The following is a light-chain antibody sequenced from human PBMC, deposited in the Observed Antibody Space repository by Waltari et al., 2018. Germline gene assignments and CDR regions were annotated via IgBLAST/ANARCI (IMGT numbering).Light chain of an antibody. V-gene: IGKV3-20*01. CDR1: QSVSSSY. CDR2: GAC. CDR3: QQYGSSPG. Sequence: EIVLTQSPGTLSLSPGERATLSCRASQSVSSSYLAWYQQKPGQAPRLLIYGACSRATGSPDRFSGSGSGTDFTLTISRLEPEDFAVYYCQQYGSSPGFGQGTKVEIK. J-gene: IGKJ1*01.